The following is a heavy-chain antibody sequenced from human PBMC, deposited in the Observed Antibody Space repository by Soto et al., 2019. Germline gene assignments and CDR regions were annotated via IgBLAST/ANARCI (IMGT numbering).Heavy chain of an antibody. Sequence: SESLSLTCAVYGGSFSGYYWSWIRQPPGKGLEWIGEINHSGSTNYNPSLKSRVTISVDTSKNQFSLKLSSVTAADAAVYYCACSNCGYSFRCFDYWGQGTLVTVSS. V-gene: IGHV4-34*01. J-gene: IGHJ4*02. CDR3: ACSNCGYSFRCFDY. CDR2: INHSGST. D-gene: IGHD5-18*01. CDR1: GGSFSGYY.